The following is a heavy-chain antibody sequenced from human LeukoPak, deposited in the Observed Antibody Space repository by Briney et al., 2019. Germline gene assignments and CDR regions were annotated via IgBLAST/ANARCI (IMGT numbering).Heavy chain of an antibody. CDR3: AKDFRIGYSAHFDY. CDR1: GFTFRSHA. D-gene: IGHD2-21*01. J-gene: IGHJ4*02. Sequence: GGSLRLSCAGSGFTFRSHAMSWVRQAPEKGLEFVSGIYENGGTTYYADSVKGRFSISRDNSKNTLYLQMDSLRGEDTAVYYCAKDFRIGYSAHFDYWGQGALVTVSS. CDR2: IYENGGTT. V-gene: IGHV3-23*01.